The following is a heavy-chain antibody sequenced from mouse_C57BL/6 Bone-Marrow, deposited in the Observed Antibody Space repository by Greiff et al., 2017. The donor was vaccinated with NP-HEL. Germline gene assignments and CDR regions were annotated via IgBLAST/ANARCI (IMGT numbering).Heavy chain of an antibody. CDR2: ISYDGSN. CDR1: GYSITSGYY. V-gene: IGHV3-6*01. CDR3: ARAVGFQFAY. J-gene: IGHJ3*01. Sequence: DVQLQESGPGLVKPSQSLSLTCSVTGYSITSGYYWNWIRQFPGNKLEWMGYISYDGSNNYNPSLKNRISITRDTSKNQFVLKLNSVTTEETATYYWARAVGFQFAYWGQGTLVTVSA.